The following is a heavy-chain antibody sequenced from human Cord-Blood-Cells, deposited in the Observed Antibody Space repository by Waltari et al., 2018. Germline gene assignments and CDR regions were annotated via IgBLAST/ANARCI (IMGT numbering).Heavy chain of an antibody. D-gene: IGHD3-3*01. CDR2: IYYSGST. CDR1: GGSISSSSYS. CDR3: ARPPYYDFWSGYYDAFDI. J-gene: IGHJ3*02. Sequence: QLQLQESGPGLVKPSETLSLTCTVSGGSISSSSYSWGWIRQPPGKGLEWIGSIYYSGSTYYNPSLKSRVTISVDTSKNQFSLKLSSVTAADTAVYYSARPPYYDFWSGYYDAFDIWGQGTMVTVSS. V-gene: IGHV4-39*01.